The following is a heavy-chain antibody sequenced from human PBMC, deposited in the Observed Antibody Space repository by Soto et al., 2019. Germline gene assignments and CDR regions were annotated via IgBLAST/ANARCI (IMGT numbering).Heavy chain of an antibody. D-gene: IGHD2-15*01. V-gene: IGHV3-15*07. CDR1: GFTFSNAW. J-gene: IGHJ4*02. Sequence: PGGSLRLSCAASGFTFSNAWMNWVRQAPGKGLEWVGRIKSKTDGGTTDYAAPVKGRFTISRDDSKNTLYLQMNSLKTEDTAVYYCTTDPGADPQYCSGGSCYYITDYWGQGTLVTVSS. CDR3: TTDPGADPQYCSGGSCYYITDY. CDR2: IKSKTDGGTT.